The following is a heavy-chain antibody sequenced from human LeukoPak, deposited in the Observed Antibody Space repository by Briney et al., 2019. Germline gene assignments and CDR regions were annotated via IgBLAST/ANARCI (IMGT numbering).Heavy chain of an antibody. J-gene: IGHJ3*02. V-gene: IGHV3-43*01. Sequence: GGSLRLSCAASGFIFDDYTMHWVRQAPGKGLEWVSLIDWDGDNTYYADSVKGRFTISRDNSKNSLYLQMNSLRTEDTALYYCAKARGLIGGAFDIWGQGTMVTVSS. CDR2: IDWDGDNT. CDR1: GFIFDDYT. D-gene: IGHD3-22*01. CDR3: AKARGLIGGAFDI.